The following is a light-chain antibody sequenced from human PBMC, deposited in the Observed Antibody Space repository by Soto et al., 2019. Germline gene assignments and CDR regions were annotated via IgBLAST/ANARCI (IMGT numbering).Light chain of an antibody. Sequence: QAVVTQSPSASASLGASVKLTCTLSSGHSSYAIAWHQQRPEKGPRYLMKLNTDGSHSKGDGIPDRFSGSSSGAERYLTISSLQSEDEADYYCQAWGTGMVFGGGTKLTVL. J-gene: IGLJ2*01. V-gene: IGLV4-69*02. CDR3: QAWGTGMV. CDR1: SGHSSYA. CDR2: LNTDGSH.